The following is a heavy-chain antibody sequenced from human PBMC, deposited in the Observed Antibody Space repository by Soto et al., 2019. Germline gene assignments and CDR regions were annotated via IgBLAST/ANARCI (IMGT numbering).Heavy chain of an antibody. J-gene: IGHJ4*02. CDR3: ARGYSGYEYYFDY. CDR1: GGSISSGGYS. V-gene: IGHV4-30-2*01. D-gene: IGHD5-12*01. Sequence: SETLSLTCAVSGGSISSGGYSWSWIRQPPGKGLEWIGYIYHSGSTYYNPSLKSRVTISVDRSKNQFSLKLSSVTAADTAVYYCARGYSGYEYYFDYWGQGTLVTVSS. CDR2: IYHSGST.